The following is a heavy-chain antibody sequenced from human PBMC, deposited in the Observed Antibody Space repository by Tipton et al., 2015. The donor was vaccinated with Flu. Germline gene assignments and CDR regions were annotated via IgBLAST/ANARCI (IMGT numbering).Heavy chain of an antibody. CDR1: GFTISAYE. J-gene: IGHJ4*02. V-gene: IGHV3-23*04. CDR3: ARDVGGSINF. Sequence: QLVQSGEGLVQPGGSLRLSCATSGFTISAYEMNWVRQAPGRGLEWVSGISGGSGSIFYADSVRGRFTISREPSKNSLSLQMNSLTVEDTAVYYCARDVGGSINFWGQGTLVTVSS. D-gene: IGHD3-10*01. CDR2: ISGGSGSI.